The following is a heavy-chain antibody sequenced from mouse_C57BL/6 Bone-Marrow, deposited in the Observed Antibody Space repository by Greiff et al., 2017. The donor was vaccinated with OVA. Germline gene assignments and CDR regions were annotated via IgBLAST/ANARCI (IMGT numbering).Heavy chain of an antibody. V-gene: IGHV5-9*01. CDR1: GFTFSSYT. CDR2: ISGGGGNT. D-gene: IGHD1-2*01. CDR3: ARERVCGYVYAMDY. J-gene: IGHJ4*01. Sequence: EVKLVESGGGLVKPGGSLKLSCAASGFTFSSYTMPWVRQTPEKRLEWVAIISGGGGNTYYPDSVKGRSTIPRDNAKNTPYLQMSSLTSEDTAFYYCARERVCGYVYAMDYWGQGTSVTVSS.